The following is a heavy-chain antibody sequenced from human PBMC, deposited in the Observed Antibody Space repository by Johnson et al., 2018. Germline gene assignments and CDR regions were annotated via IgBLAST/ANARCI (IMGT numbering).Heavy chain of an antibody. Sequence: VQLQESGGGLVQPGGSLKLSCAATGFTFSGSAIHWVRQASGKGLEWVGRIRSKANTYATAYAASVKGRFTISRDNSKNTLYLQMNSRGAEDTAVYLCGRARSWGIQLYYDYYGMDVWGQGTTVTVSS. J-gene: IGHJ6*02. D-gene: IGHD5-18*01. CDR3: GRARSWGIQLYYDYYGMDV. CDR2: IRSKANTYAT. V-gene: IGHV3-73*02. CDR1: GFTFSGSA.